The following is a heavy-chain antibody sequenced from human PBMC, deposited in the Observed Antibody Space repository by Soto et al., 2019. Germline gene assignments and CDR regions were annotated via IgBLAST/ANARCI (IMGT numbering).Heavy chain of an antibody. Sequence: LSLTCGVYDDPFSDYYWSWIRQPPGKGLEWIGEIHHSGNTNYNPSLKSRVTISVDMSKNRFSLNLRSVTAADTAVYYCARTRSAYSSSWYAPSRSVDYFDYWGQGTLVTVSS. V-gene: IGHV4-34*01. J-gene: IGHJ4*02. CDR1: DDPFSDYY. CDR2: IHHSGNT. D-gene: IGHD6-13*01. CDR3: ARTRSAYSSSWYAPSRSVDYFDY.